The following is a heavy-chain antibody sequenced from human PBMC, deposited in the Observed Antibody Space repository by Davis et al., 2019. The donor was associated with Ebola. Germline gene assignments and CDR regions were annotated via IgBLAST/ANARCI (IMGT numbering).Heavy chain of an antibody. J-gene: IGHJ4*02. CDR3: ARDGLSGGYDYERIIDY. CDR2: ISVTGDST. Sequence: GASLKISCADSVITFSSYPMSWVRQAPGKGLEWVSGISVTGDSTYYADSVKGRLTISRDNAKNSLYLQMNSLRAEDTAVYYCARDGLSGGYDYERIIDYWGQGTLVTVSS. V-gene: IGHV3-23*01. CDR1: VITFSSYP. D-gene: IGHD5-12*01.